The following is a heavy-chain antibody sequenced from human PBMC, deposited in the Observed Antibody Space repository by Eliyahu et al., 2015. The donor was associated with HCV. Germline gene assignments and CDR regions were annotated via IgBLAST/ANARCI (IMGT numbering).Heavy chain of an antibody. CDR2: IYSSGST. Sequence: QVQLHESGPGLVKPSETLSLTCGVSGGXISSYXWSWIRQSAGKGLEWIGRIYSSGSTSYNPSLKSRVTMSMDTSKNQLSLKLHSATAADTAVYFCARDRGSEIVLLPTPLGWFDPWGQGTLVSVSS. CDR3: ARDRGSEIVLLPTPLGWFDP. V-gene: IGHV4-4*07. CDR1: GGXISSYX. J-gene: IGHJ5*02. D-gene: IGHD2-2*01.